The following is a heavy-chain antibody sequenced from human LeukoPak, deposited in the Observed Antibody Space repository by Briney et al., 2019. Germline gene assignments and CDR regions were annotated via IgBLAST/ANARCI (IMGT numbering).Heavy chain of an antibody. CDR3: AGGSGSYPPY. CDR2: INHSGST. D-gene: IGHD3-10*01. Sequence: SETLSLTCAVYGGSFSGHYWSWIRQPPGKGLEWIGEINHSGSTNYNPSLKSRVTISVDTSKNQFSLKLSSVTAADTAVYYCAGGSGSYPPYWGQGTLVSLSS. V-gene: IGHV4-34*01. CDR1: GGSFSGHY. J-gene: IGHJ4*02.